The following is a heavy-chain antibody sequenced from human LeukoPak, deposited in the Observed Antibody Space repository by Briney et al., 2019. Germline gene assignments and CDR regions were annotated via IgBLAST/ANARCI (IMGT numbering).Heavy chain of an antibody. D-gene: IGHD7-27*01. Sequence: SETLSLTCTVSDYSITTAYYWGWLRQPPGKGLEWIGTMYHSGSTNYNPSLKSRVTISVDTSKNQFSLKLSSVTAADTAVYFCARGFRGDNFDYWGQGTLVTVSS. CDR1: DYSITTAYY. CDR3: ARGFRGDNFDY. J-gene: IGHJ4*02. V-gene: IGHV4-38-2*02. CDR2: MYHSGST.